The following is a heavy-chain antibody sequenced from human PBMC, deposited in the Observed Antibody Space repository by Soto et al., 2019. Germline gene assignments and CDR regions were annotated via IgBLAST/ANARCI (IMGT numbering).Heavy chain of an antibody. Sequence: EVQLLESGGNLVQPGGSRRLSCAASGLIFSDYAMSWVRQAPGKGLECVACISGSGGDTFYADSVQGRFTISRDNSKNTLSLHMNSLRVDDTAVYFCAKDRFGIVGPVDYWGHGTLVTVSS. V-gene: IGHV3-23*01. CDR2: ISGSGGDT. D-gene: IGHD1-26*01. J-gene: IGHJ4*01. CDR1: GLIFSDYA. CDR3: AKDRFGIVGPVDY.